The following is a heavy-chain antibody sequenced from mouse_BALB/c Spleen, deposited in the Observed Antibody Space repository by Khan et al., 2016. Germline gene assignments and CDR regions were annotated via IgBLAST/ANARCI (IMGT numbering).Heavy chain of an antibody. CDR1: GYTFSRYW. V-gene: IGHV1-9*01. CDR2: ILPGTGST. J-gene: IGHJ3*01. CDR3: ARGAY. Sequence: QVQLQQSGAELMKPGASVKISCKATGYTFSRYWIEWGKERPGHGLAWIGEILPGTGSTNYNEKLKGKDTFTAETSSKTAYIQLSSLTSEYSAVYYCARGAYWGRGTLVTVSA.